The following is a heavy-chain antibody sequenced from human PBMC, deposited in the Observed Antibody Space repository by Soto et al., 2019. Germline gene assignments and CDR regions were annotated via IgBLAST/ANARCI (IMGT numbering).Heavy chain of an antibody. CDR1: GYTFASYY. V-gene: IGHV1-46*01. CDR3: AREKVRSLAARWNYFDY. CDR2: INPSGGST. D-gene: IGHD6-6*01. Sequence: GASVKVSCKASGYTFASYYIHWVRQAPGQGLEWMGIINPSGGSTSYAQRFQGRVTMTRDTSTSTVYMELSSLSSEDTAVYYCAREKVRSLAARWNYFDYWGQGTLVTVSS. J-gene: IGHJ4*02.